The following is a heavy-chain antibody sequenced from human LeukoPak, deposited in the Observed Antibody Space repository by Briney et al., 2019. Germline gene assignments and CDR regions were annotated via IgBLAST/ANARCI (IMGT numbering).Heavy chain of an antibody. CDR3: ARGADGVSSNSRGWFDP. Sequence: GGSLRLSCAASGFTFSSYGMTWVRQAPGKGLEWVSYISSSSSTIYYADSVKGRFTISRDNAKNSLYLQMNSLRAEDTAVYSCARGADGVSSNSRGWFDPWGQGTLVTVSS. J-gene: IGHJ5*02. D-gene: IGHD2-15*01. V-gene: IGHV3-48*01. CDR1: GFTFSSYG. CDR2: ISSSSSTI.